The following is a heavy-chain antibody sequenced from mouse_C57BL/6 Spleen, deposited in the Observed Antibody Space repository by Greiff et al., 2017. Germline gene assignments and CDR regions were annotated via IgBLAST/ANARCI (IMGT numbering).Heavy chain of an antibody. J-gene: IGHJ4*01. CDR1: GYTFTSYW. CDR3: ASPSTVVAPYAMDY. Sequence: QVHVKQPGAELVKPGASVKLSCKASGYTFTSYWMHWVKQRPGRGLEWIGRIDPNSGGTKYNEKFKSKATLTVDKPSSTAYMQLSSLTSEDSAVYYGASPSTVVAPYAMDYWGQGTSVTVSS. V-gene: IGHV1-72*01. CDR2: IDPNSGGT. D-gene: IGHD1-1*01.